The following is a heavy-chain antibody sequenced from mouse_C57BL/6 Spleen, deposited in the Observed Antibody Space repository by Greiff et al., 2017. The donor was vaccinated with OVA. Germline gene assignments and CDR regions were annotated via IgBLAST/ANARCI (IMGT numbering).Heavy chain of an antibody. CDR2: ISSGSSTI. V-gene: IGHV5-17*01. D-gene: IGHD1-1*01. CDR3: ASPRYYYGSSPHAMDY. Sequence: DVQLQESGGGLVKPGGSLKLSCAASGFTFSDYGMHWVRQAPEKGLEWVAYISSGSSTIYYADTVKGRFTISRDNAKNTLFLQMTSLRSEDTAMYYCASPRYYYGSSPHAMDYWGQGTSVTVSS. J-gene: IGHJ4*01. CDR1: GFTFSDYG.